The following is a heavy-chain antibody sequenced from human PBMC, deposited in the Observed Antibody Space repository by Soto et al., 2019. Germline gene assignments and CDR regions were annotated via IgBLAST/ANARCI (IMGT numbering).Heavy chain of an antibody. CDR1: WFTVISNY. Sequence: GSLRLSCAASWFTVISNYMSWVRQAPWKGLEWVSVIYSGGSTYYADSVKGRFTISRDNSKNTLYLQMNSLRAEDTAVYYCARVDYYDSSGHNWFDPWGQGTLVTVSS. D-gene: IGHD3-22*01. CDR2: IYSGGST. CDR3: ARVDYYDSSGHNWFDP. J-gene: IGHJ5*02. V-gene: IGHV3-53*01.